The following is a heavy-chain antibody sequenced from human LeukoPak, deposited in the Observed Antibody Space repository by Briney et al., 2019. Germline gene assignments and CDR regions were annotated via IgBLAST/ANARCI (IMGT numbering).Heavy chain of an antibody. Sequence: PSETLSLTCTVSGGFIRTYYWSWIRQLPGKGLEWMGYIYSSGNTYYNPSLKSRVTISVDTSKNQFSLNLSSVTAADTAVYYCARHSLDCSGSTCYDYWGQGTLVTVSS. V-gene: IGHV4-59*08. CDR3: ARHSLDCSGSTCYDY. J-gene: IGHJ4*02. CDR2: IYSSGNT. CDR1: GGFIRTYY. D-gene: IGHD2-15*01.